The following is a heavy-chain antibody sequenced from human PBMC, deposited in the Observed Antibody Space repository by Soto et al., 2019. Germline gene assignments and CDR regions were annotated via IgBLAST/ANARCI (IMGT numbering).Heavy chain of an antibody. Sequence: QVQLVLSGAEVKKPGSSVKVSCKASGGTFSSYTISWVRQAPGQGLEWMGRIIPILGIANYAQKFQGRVTITADKSTSTAYMELSSLRSEDTAVSYCAMEYCSSTSCYRDYWGQGTLVTVSS. J-gene: IGHJ4*02. CDR2: IIPILGIA. CDR1: GGTFSSYT. V-gene: IGHV1-69*02. D-gene: IGHD2-2*02. CDR3: AMEYCSSTSCYRDY.